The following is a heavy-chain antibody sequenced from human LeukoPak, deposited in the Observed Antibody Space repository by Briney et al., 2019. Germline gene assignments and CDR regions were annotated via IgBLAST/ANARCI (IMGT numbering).Heavy chain of an antibody. J-gene: IGHJ4*02. CDR2: IRPMNSDV. D-gene: IGHD4-23*01. Sequence: GESLKISCKGSGYSFTSYWIGWVRQMPGKGLEWMGIIRPMNSDVRYSLSFQGLVTISADRSINTAYLQWSSLTASDTAMYYCASRPFETTVVPWDFYWGQGTQVTVSS. V-gene: IGHV5-51*01. CDR3: ASRPFETTVVPWDFY. CDR1: GYSFTSYW.